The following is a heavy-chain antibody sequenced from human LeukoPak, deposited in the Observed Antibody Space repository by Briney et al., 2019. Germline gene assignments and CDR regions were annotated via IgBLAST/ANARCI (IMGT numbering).Heavy chain of an antibody. D-gene: IGHD6-13*01. CDR1: GGSISSSTYY. CDR3: ARDQGADSSSWYYYYGMDV. J-gene: IGHJ6*02. V-gene: IGHV4-39*02. Sequence: SETLSLTCTVSGGSISSSTYYWGWIRQPPGKGLEWIGSIYYSGSTYDNPSLKSRVTISVDTSKNQFSLKLSSVTAADTAVYYCARDQGADSSSWYYYYGMDVWGQGTTVTVSS. CDR2: IYYSGST.